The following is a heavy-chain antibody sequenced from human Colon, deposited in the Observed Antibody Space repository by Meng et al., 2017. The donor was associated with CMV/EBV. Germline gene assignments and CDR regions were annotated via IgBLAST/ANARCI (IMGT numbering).Heavy chain of an antibody. CDR1: GGTFNDYG. D-gene: IGHD3-9*01. Sequence: SVKVSCKAPGGTFNDYGVSWVRQAPGQGLEWVGGIVPKYDMTNFAQKFQGRLAMTADKTTDTAYLELSSLRSEDTAVYYCVRKSLSGHPYFDYWGQGTLVTVSS. J-gene: IGHJ4*02. CDR2: IVPKYDMT. V-gene: IGHV1-69*10. CDR3: VRKSLSGHPYFDY.